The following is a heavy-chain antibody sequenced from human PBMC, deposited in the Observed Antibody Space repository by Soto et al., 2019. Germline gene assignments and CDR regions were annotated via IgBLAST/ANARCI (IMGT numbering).Heavy chain of an antibody. J-gene: IGHJ6*02. Sequence: QVQLVQSGAEVKKPGSSVKVSCKTSGGTFNNYVISWVRQAPGQGLEWVGGILPPSGPANYARKFQARVTLTADGSTQTADMDMIRLTWADTGVYYCARELSETVVLPATIFPPIMGMRDWGQGTAVTVSS. CDR1: GGTFNNYV. CDR3: ARELSETVVLPATIFPPIMGMRD. D-gene: IGHD2-2*01. CDR2: ILPPSGPA. V-gene: IGHV1-69*01.